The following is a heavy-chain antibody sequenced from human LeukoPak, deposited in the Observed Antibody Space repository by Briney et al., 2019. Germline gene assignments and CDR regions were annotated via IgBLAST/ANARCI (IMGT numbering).Heavy chain of an antibody. V-gene: IGHV3-11*06. CDR2: ISSSSGYI. J-gene: IGHJ3*02. D-gene: IGHD6-13*01. Sequence: PGGSLRLSCAASGFTFSDYYMNWIRQAPGKGLEWVSSISSSSGYIYYADSVKGRFTISRDNAKNSLYLQMNSLRAEDTAVYYCARDSIAAAGLNDAFDIWGQGTMVTVSS. CDR3: ARDSIAAAGLNDAFDI. CDR1: GFTFSDYY.